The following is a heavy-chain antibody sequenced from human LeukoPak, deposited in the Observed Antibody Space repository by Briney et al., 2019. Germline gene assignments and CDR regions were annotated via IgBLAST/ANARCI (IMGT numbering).Heavy chain of an antibody. Sequence: SETLSLTCAVYGGSFSGYYWSWIRQPPGKGLEWIGEINHGGSTNYNPSLKSRVTISVDTSKNQFSLKLSSVTAADTAVYYCARENDFWSGYPIPYYYGMDVWGQGTTVTVSS. CDR2: INHGGST. CDR1: GGSFSGYY. D-gene: IGHD3-3*01. V-gene: IGHV4-34*01. J-gene: IGHJ6*02. CDR3: ARENDFWSGYPIPYYYGMDV.